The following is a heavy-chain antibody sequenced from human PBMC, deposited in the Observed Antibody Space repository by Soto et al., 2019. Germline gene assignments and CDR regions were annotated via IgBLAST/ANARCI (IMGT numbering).Heavy chain of an antibody. CDR2: IGSGGST. CDR1: GFTFSSYA. Sequence: GGSLRLSCAASGFTFSSYAMTWVRQAPGKGLEWVSAIGSGGSTYYADSVKGRFTISRDNSRNTLYLQMNSLRADDTAVYYCAKDLGSPTVVTPELEFDYWGQGTLVTVSS. CDR3: AKDLGSPTVVTPELEFDY. J-gene: IGHJ4*02. V-gene: IGHV3-23*01. D-gene: IGHD4-17*01.